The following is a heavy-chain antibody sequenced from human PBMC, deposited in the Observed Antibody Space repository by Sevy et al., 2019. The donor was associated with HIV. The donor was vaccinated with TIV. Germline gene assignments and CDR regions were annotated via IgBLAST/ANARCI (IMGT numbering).Heavy chain of an antibody. CDR2: INSDGSST. J-gene: IGHJ5*02. D-gene: IGHD3-22*01. CDR3: ERMVEEANYYYDSSGYYGWFDP. V-gene: IGHV3-74*01. CDR1: GFTFSSYW. Sequence: GGSLRLSCAASGFTFSSYWMHWVRQAPGKGLVWVSRINSDGSSTSYADSVKGRFTNSRDNAKNTLYLQMKSLRAEDTAVYYCERMVEEANYYYDSSGYYGWFDPWGQGTLVTVSS.